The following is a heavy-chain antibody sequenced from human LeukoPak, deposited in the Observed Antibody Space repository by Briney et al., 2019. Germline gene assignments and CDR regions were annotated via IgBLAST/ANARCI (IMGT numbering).Heavy chain of an antibody. CDR3: ARGSAKECSSSWYRGDYYYYYMDV. D-gene: IGHD6-13*01. CDR2: INHSGST. Sequence: SETLSLTCAVYGGSFSGYYWSWIRQPPGKGLEWIGEINHSGSTNYNPSLKSRVTISVDTSKNQFSLKLSSVTAADTAVYYCARGSAKECSSSWYRGDYYYYYMDVWGKGTTVTVSS. J-gene: IGHJ6*03. CDR1: GGSFSGYY. V-gene: IGHV4-34*01.